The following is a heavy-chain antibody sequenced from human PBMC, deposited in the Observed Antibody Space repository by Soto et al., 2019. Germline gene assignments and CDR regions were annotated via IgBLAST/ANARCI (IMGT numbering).Heavy chain of an antibody. CDR2: IYYSGST. V-gene: IGHV4-30-4*01. CDR1: GCSISSGDYY. CDR3: AREAAYYYDSSGYSQYFDY. J-gene: IGHJ4*02. D-gene: IGHD3-22*01. Sequence: PSETLSLTCTVSGCSISSGDYYWSWIRQPPGKGLEWIGYIYYSGSTYYNPSLKSRVTISVDTSKNQFSLKLSSVTAADTAVYYCAREAAYYYDSSGYSQYFDYWGQGTLVTVSS.